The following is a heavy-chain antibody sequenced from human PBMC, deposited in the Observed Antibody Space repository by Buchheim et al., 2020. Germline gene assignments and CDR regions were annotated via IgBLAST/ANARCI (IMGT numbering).Heavy chain of an antibody. CDR2: ASDRANSNTT. CDR1: GFTFSDPY. D-gene: IGHD6-13*01. V-gene: IGHV3-72*01. Sequence: EVQLVESGGGLVQPGGSLRLSCVGSGFTFSDPYMDWVRQAPGRGLEWVCPASDRANSNTTPYAASVKCRFTISNDDSKNSLYLQMNSLKTEATAVYYCASFSSWYIYWGQGTL. CDR3: ASFSSWYIY. J-gene: IGHJ4*02.